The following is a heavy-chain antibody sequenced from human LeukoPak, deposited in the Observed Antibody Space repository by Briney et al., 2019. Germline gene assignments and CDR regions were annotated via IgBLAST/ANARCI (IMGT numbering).Heavy chain of an antibody. Sequence: SETLSLTCTVSGGSISSGSYYWSWIRQPAGKGLEWIGRIYTSGSTNYNPSLKSRVTISVDTSKNQFSLKLSSVTAADTAVYYCARERGSGSSFDPWGQGTLVTVSS. D-gene: IGHD3-10*01. J-gene: IGHJ5*02. CDR3: ARERGSGSSFDP. V-gene: IGHV4-61*02. CDR2: IYTSGST. CDR1: GGSISSGSYY.